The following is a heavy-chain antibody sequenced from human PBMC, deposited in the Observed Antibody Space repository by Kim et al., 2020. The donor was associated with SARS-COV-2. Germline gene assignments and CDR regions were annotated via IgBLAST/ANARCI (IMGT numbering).Heavy chain of an antibody. CDR3: AKPLYYYDSSGYYRGNDY. CDR2: ISGSGGST. Sequence: GGSLRLSCAASGFTFSSYAMSWVRQAPGKGLEWVSAISGSGGSTYYADSVKGRFTISRDNSKNTLYLQMNSLRAEDTAVYYCAKPLYYYDSSGYYRGNDYWGQGTLVTVSS. J-gene: IGHJ4*02. D-gene: IGHD3-22*01. CDR1: GFTFSSYA. V-gene: IGHV3-23*01.